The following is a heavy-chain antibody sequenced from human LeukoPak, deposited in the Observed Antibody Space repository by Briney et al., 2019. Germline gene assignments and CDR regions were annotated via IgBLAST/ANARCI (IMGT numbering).Heavy chain of an antibody. Sequence: GGSLRLSCAASGFTFSSYWMHWVRQAPGKGLVWVSRINSDGSTTSGADSVKGRFTISRDNAKNTLYLQMNSLRAEDTAVYYCTRGYSGSYRIDYWGQGTLVTVSS. CDR2: INSDGSTT. J-gene: IGHJ4*02. CDR1: GFTFSSYW. V-gene: IGHV3-74*01. D-gene: IGHD1-26*01. CDR3: TRGYSGSYRIDY.